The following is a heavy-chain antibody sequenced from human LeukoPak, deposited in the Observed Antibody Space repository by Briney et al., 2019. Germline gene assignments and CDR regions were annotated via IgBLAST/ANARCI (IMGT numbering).Heavy chain of an antibody. J-gene: IGHJ4*02. CDR2: ISSNGGST. CDR1: GFTFSNYA. CDR3: ARGSGYEGVKNYFDY. D-gene: IGHD3-3*01. V-gene: IGHV3-64*01. Sequence: GGSLRLSCAASGFTFSNYAMHWVRQAPGKGLEYVSAISSNGGSTYYGNSVKGRFTISRDNSKNTLYLQMGSLRAEDMAVYYCARGSGYEGVKNYFDYWGQGTLVTVSS.